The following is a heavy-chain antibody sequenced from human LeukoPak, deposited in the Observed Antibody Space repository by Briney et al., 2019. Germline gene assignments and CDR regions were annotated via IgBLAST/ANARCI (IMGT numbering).Heavy chain of an antibody. CDR2: ISGSGGST. CDR1: GITFSSYG. J-gene: IGHJ6*03. D-gene: IGHD2-15*01. V-gene: IGHV3-23*01. CDR3: AKEEVVVYYYYYYYMDV. Sequence: GGTLRLSCAASGITFSSYGMSWVRQAPGKGLEWVSAISGSGGSTYYADSVKGRFTISRDNSKNTLYLQMNSLRVEDTAVYYCAKEEVVVYYYYYYYMDVWGKATTVTISS.